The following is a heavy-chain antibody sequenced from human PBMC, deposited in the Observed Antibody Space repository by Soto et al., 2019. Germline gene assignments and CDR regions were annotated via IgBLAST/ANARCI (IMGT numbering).Heavy chain of an antibody. CDR1: GGSFKSGSYS. CDR3: AREFAYFDY. V-gene: IGHV4-61*01. CDR2: VYHTGIT. J-gene: IGHJ4*02. Sequence: PSGTLSLTCTVSGGSFKSGSYSWSWIRQPPGKGLEWIGYVYHTGITSYNPSLKSRVSISMYTSKNQFSLNLDSVTAADTAVYFCAREFAYFDYWGQGTLVTVSS.